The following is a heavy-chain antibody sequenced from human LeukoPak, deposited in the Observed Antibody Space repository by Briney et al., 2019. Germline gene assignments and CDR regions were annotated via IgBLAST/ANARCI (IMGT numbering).Heavy chain of an antibody. Sequence: AGGSLRLSCAASGFTFSSYAMSWVRQAPGKGLEWVSSITSGSSYIYYADSVKGRFTISRDNAKNSLYLQMTSLRVEDTAVYYCAKTYGHFDDWGQGTLVTVSS. CDR3: AKTYGHFDD. D-gene: IGHD4-17*01. CDR1: GFTFSSYA. V-gene: IGHV3-21*01. J-gene: IGHJ4*02. CDR2: ITSGSSYI.